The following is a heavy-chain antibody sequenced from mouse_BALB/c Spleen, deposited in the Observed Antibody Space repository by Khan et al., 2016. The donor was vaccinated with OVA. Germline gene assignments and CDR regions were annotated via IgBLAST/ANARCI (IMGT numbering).Heavy chain of an antibody. Sequence: VQLKQSGPELVEPGASVKMSCKASGYTFTNYVMHWVKQKPGQGLEWTGYLNPYNAGTRYNETFKGKATLTSDISSTTAYMEPSSLTSEDSAVYDCAREASSWDFSFPYWGQGTLVTVSA. J-gene: IGHJ3*01. V-gene: IGHV1S136*01. CDR3: AREASSWDFSFPY. CDR2: LNPYNAGT. D-gene: IGHD4-1*01. CDR1: GYTFTNYV.